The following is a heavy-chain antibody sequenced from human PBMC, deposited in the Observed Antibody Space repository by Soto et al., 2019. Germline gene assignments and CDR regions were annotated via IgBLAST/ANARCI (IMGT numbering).Heavy chain of an antibody. CDR3: ARERSAAGTGWFDP. CDR1: GYTFTSYD. V-gene: IGHV1-8*01. Sequence: QVQLVQSGAEVKKPGASVKVSCKASGYTFTSYDINWVRQATGQGLEWMGWMNPNSGNKGYAQKFQGRVTMTRNTSISTAYMELSSLRSDDTAVYYCARERSAAGTGWFDPWGQGTLVTVSS. J-gene: IGHJ5*02. D-gene: IGHD6-13*01. CDR2: MNPNSGNK.